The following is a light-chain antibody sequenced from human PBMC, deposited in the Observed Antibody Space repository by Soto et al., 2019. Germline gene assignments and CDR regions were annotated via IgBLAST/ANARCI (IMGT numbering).Light chain of an antibody. CDR3: QQFNNYPHRVT. Sequence: AIQLTQSPSSLSASVGDRVTITCRASQGISSALAWYQQKPGKAPKLLIYDASSLESGVPSRFSGSGSGTDFTLTISSLQPEDFAAYYCQQFNNYPHRVTFGQGTQLEIK. V-gene: IGKV1D-13*01. CDR2: DAS. CDR1: QGISSA. J-gene: IGKJ5*01.